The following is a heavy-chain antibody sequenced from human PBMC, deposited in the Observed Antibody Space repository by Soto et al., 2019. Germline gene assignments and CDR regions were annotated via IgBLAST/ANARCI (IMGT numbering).Heavy chain of an antibody. CDR3: ARDEGLGSSRANWFDP. D-gene: IGHD6-13*01. V-gene: IGHV1-69*08. CDR2: IIPILGIA. CDR1: GGTFSSYT. J-gene: IGHJ5*02. Sequence: QVQLVQSGAEVKKPGSSVKVSCKASGGTFSSYTISWVRQAPGQGLEWMGRIIPILGIANYAQKFQGRVTITADKSTSTAYMELSSLRSEDTAVYYCARDEGLGSSRANWFDPWVQGTLVTVSS.